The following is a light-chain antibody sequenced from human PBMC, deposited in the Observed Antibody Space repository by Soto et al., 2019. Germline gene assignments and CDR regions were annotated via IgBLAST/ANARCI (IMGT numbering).Light chain of an antibody. Sequence: QSVLTQPASVSGSPGQSITVSCTGSSSDVGGYNYVSWYQQHPGKAPKLMIYEVSHRPSGVSNRFSGSKSGNTASLTISGLQAEDEADYFCSSYTGSNTHVFGGGTKLTVL. CDR2: EVS. CDR1: SSDVGGYNY. V-gene: IGLV2-14*01. J-gene: IGLJ3*02. CDR3: SSYTGSNTHV.